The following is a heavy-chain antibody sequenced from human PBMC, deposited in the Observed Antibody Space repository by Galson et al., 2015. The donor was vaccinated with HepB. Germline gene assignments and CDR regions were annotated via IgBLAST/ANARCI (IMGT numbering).Heavy chain of an antibody. D-gene: IGHD3-10*01. CDR2: INQDGSSK. CDR3: ARRISLVRGIITKPDYYYGMDV. CDR1: GFTFSSYW. Sequence: SLRLSCAASGFTFSSYWMNWVRQAPGKGLEWMAHINQDGSSKYYVDSVKGRFTISRDNAKDSVYLQLDSLGAEDTAVYYCARRISLVRGIITKPDYYYGMDVWGQGALVSVSS. J-gene: IGHJ6*02. V-gene: IGHV3-7*03.